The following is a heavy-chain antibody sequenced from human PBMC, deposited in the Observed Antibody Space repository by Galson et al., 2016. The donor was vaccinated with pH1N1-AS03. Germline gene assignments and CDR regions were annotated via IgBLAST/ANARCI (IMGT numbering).Heavy chain of an antibody. Sequence: CAISGDSVSSNIGAWNWIRQSPSGGLEWLGRTYWRSKWYNDYAVSVKSRITINPDTSKNQFSLQLNSVTPEDTAVYYCARGRYSAFDIWSQGTLVTVSS. D-gene: IGHD1-1*01. CDR3: ARGRYSAFDI. J-gene: IGHJ3*02. CDR1: GDSVSSNIGA. V-gene: IGHV6-1*01. CDR2: TYWRSKWYN.